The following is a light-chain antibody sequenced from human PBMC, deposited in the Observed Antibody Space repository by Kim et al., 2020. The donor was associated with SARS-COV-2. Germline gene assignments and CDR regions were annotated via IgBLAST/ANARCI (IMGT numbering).Light chain of an antibody. J-gene: IGLJ2*01. CDR3: QVWDNSLGV. CDR2: RDN. Sequence: SYELTQPPSVSVSPGETATISCTGDNLQFKYVCWYQRTAGHSPVLVLYRDNKRPSGIPERFSGSNSGNTATLTLSGTQAMDEADYYCQVWDNSLGVFGAGTKLTVL. V-gene: IGLV3-1*01. CDR1: NLQFKY.